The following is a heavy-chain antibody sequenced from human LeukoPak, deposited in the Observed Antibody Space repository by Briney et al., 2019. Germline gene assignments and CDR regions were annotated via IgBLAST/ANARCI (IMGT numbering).Heavy chain of an antibody. D-gene: IGHD4-23*01. V-gene: IGHV4-59*08. CDR2: IYYSGST. Sequence: PSETLSLTCTVSGGSISSYYWSWIRQPPGKGLEWIGYIYYSGSTNYNPSLKSRVTISVDTSKNQFFLKLSSVTAADTAVYYCARTPVTPMVRDLFYFDYWGERTLVTVSS. CDR1: GGSISSYY. J-gene: IGHJ4*02. CDR3: ARTPVTPMVRDLFYFDY.